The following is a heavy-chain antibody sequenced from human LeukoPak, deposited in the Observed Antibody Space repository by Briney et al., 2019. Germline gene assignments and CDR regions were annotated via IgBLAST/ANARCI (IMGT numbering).Heavy chain of an antibody. V-gene: IGHV2-5*02. CDR3: AHYGSGLYYFDY. CDR2: IYWDDDK. J-gene: IGHJ4*02. D-gene: IGHD3-10*01. CDR1: GFSLSTSGVG. Sequence: SGPTLVKPPQTLTLTCTFSGFSLSTSGVGVGWIRQPPGKALEWLALIYWDDDKRYSPSLKSRLTITKDTSKNQVVLTMTNMDPVDTATYYCAHYGSGLYYFDYWGQGTLVTVSS.